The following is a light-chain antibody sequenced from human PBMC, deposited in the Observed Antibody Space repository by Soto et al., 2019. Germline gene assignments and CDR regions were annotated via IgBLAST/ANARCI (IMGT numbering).Light chain of an antibody. V-gene: IGKV3-20*01. Sequence: EIVLTQSPGTLSLSPGERATLSCRASQSVSSDYLAWYQQKPGQTPKVLIYRASSRATGIPDRFSGSGSGTDFTLTISRLEPEDFAVYYCQQYSDWPLYTFGQGTKLEIK. CDR2: RAS. CDR1: QSVSSDY. CDR3: QQYSDWPLYT. J-gene: IGKJ2*01.